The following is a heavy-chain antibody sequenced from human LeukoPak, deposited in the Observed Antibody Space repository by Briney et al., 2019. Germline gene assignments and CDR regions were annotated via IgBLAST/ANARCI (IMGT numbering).Heavy chain of an antibody. J-gene: IGHJ4*02. D-gene: IGHD1-26*01. Sequence: GGSLRLSCAASGFTVSSNYMSWVRQAPGKGLEWVSVIYSGGSTYYADSVKGRFTISRDNSKNTLYLQMNSLRAEDTAVYYCARVAIVGATIVDYWGQGTLVTVSS. V-gene: IGHV3-53*01. CDR1: GFTVSSNY. CDR2: IYSGGST. CDR3: ARVAIVGATIVDY.